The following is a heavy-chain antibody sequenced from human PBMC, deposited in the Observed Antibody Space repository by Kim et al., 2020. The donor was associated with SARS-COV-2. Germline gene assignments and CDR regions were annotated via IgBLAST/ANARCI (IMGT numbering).Heavy chain of an antibody. D-gene: IGHD6-13*01. CDR3: ARDQSSEYSSSWYVPNDAFDI. V-gene: IGHV1-18*01. CDR1: GYTFTSYG. CDR2: ISAYNGNT. Sequence: ASVKVSCKASGYTFTSYGISWVRQAPGQGLEWMGWISAYNGNTNYAQKLQGRVTMTTDTSTSTAYMELRSLRSDDTAVYYCARDQSSEYSSSWYVPNDAFDIWGQGTMVTVSS. J-gene: IGHJ3*02.